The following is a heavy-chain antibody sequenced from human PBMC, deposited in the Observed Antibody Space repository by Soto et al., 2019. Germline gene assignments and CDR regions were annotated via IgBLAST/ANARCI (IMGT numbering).Heavy chain of an antibody. V-gene: IGHV3-23*01. Sequence: VGSLRLSCVASGFSISTHALTWVRQAPGKGLEWVSSFSGRSGDTYYAASVKGRFTISGDSSKNTVILQMNNLRADDTALYYWARYSTASINYFESWGQGRQVTVSS. CDR2: FSGRSGDT. CDR1: GFSISTHA. CDR3: ARYSTASINYFES. J-gene: IGHJ4*02. D-gene: IGHD1-1*01.